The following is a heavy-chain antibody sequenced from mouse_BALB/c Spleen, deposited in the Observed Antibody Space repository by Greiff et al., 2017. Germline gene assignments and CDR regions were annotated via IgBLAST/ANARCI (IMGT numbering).Heavy chain of an antibody. J-gene: IGHJ4*01. CDR2: IWAGGST. CDR3: ARELRRGYYAMDY. CDR1: GFSLTSYG. D-gene: IGHD2-4*01. Sequence: QVQLKESGPGLVAPSQSLSITCTVSGFSLTSYGVHWVRQPPGKGLEWLGVIWAGGSTNYNSALMSRLSISKDNSKSQVFLKMNSLQTDDTAMYYCARELRRGYYAMDYWGQGTSVTVSS. V-gene: IGHV2-9*02.